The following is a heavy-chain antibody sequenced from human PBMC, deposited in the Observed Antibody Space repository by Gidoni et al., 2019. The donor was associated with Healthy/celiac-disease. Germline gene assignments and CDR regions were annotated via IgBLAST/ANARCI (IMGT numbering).Heavy chain of an antibody. CDR1: GGSFSGYY. CDR2: INHSGST. J-gene: IGHJ5*02. Sequence: QVQLQQWGAGLLKPSETLSLTCAVYGGSFSGYYWSWIRQPPGKGLEWIGEINHSGSTNYNPSLKSRVTISVDTSKNQFSLKLSSVTAADTAVYYCARGGDYGDYHWGQGTLVTVSS. V-gene: IGHV4-34*01. CDR3: ARGGDYGDYH. D-gene: IGHD4-17*01.